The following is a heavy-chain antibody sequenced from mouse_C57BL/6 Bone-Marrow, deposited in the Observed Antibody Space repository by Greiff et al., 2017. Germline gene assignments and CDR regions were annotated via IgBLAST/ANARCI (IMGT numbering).Heavy chain of an antibody. V-gene: IGHV1-69*01. Sequence: QVQLQQSGAELVMPGASVKLSCKASGFTFTSYWMHWVKQRPGQGLEWIGLIDPADSYTNYNQKFKGKSTMTVDKSSSTAYMQLSRLTSEDAAVYYCARDYGYEGGYAMDYWGQGTAVTVSA. CDR3: ARDYGYEGGYAMDY. D-gene: IGHD2-2*01. J-gene: IGHJ4*01. CDR2: IDPADSYT. CDR1: GFTFTSYW.